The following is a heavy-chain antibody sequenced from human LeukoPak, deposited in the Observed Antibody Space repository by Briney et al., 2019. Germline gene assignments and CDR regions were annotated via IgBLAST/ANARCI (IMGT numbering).Heavy chain of an antibody. Sequence: GGSLRLSCAASGFTFNHYWMTWVRQAPGKGLELVANIQHHGGDKYYGDSVKGRFIISRDNAKNSLYLQMNSLRVEDTAMYYCVRDMAAGRFDPWGQGTLVTVSS. CDR1: GFTFNHYW. J-gene: IGHJ5*02. D-gene: IGHD6-13*01. V-gene: IGHV3-7*01. CDR3: VRDMAAGRFDP. CDR2: IQHHGGDK.